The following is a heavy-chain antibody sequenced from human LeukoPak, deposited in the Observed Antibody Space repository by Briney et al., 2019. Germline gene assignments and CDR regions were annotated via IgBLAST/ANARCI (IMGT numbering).Heavy chain of an antibody. D-gene: IGHD5-18*01. CDR2: INGDGSST. CDR3: SGYNYGPPYDY. J-gene: IGHJ4*02. Sequence: GGSLRLSCAASGFTFSIYWMHWVRQVPGKGLVWVSRINGDGSSTSYADSVKGRFTISRDNAENTLYLQMDSLRAEDTAVYYCSGYNYGPPYDYWGQGTLVTVSS. CDR1: GFTFSIYW. V-gene: IGHV3-74*01.